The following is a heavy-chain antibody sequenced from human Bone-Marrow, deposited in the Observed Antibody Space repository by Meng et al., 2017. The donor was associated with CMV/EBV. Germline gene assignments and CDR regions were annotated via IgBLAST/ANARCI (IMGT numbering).Heavy chain of an antibody. CDR3: ARTEGRITIFGVVIKTPKYYFDY. CDR1: YY. V-gene: IGHV4-39*07. D-gene: IGHD3-3*01. CDR2: IYYSGST. Sequence: YYWGWSRQPPGKGLEWMGSIYYSGSTYYNPSLKSRVTISVDTSKNQFSLKLSSVTAADTAVYYCARTEGRITIFGVVIKTPKYYFDYWGQGTLVTVSS. J-gene: IGHJ4*02.